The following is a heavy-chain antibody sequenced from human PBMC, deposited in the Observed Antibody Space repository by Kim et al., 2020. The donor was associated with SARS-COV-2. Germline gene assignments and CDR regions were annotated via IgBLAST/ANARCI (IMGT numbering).Heavy chain of an antibody. CDR1: GYSFSSYG. D-gene: IGHD1-26*01. CDR2: ISAFNGYT. J-gene: IGHJ6*02. V-gene: IGHV1-18*01. Sequence: ASVKVSCKASGYSFSSYGVAWVRQAPGQGPDWMGWISAFNGYTTYAQRFQGRATMTTDTSARTAYLDLRGLRVYDTAIYYCVRWKVVGSLVYVVDVWGQG. CDR3: VRWKVVGSLVYVVDV.